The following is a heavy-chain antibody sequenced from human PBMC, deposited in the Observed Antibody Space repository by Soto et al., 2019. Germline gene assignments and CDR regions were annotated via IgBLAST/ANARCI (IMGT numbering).Heavy chain of an antibody. Sequence: GGSLRLSCAASGFTFSSYAMSWVRQAPGKGLEWVSAISGSGGSTYYADSVKGRFTISRDNSKNTLYLQMNSLRAEDTAVYYCAKDGKYSSGWYYFDYWGQGTLVTVSS. D-gene: IGHD6-19*01. J-gene: IGHJ4*02. CDR2: ISGSGGST. CDR1: GFTFSSYA. V-gene: IGHV3-23*01. CDR3: AKDGKYSSGWYYFDY.